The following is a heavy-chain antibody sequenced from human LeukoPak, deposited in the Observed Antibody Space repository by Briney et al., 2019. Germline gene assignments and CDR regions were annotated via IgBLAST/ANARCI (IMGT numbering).Heavy chain of an antibody. CDR3: ARDRGLTLFYYGLDV. CDR2: ISGSGGTK. V-gene: IGHV3-48*03. Sequence: PGRSLRLSCAASGFTFSTYGMHWLRQAPGKGLEWVSYISGSGGTKYYADSVRGRFTISRDNAKNSLYLQMNSLRAEDTAIYYCARDRGLTLFYYGLDVWGRGTTVTVSS. D-gene: IGHD2-21*02. J-gene: IGHJ6*02. CDR1: GFTFSTYG.